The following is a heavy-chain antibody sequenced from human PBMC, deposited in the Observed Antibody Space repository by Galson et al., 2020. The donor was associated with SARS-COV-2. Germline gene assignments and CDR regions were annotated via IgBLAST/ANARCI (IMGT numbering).Heavy chain of an antibody. CDR1: GFTFSDYW. J-gene: IGHJ4*02. D-gene: IGHD2-15*01. Sequence: GGSLRLSCVVSGFTFSDYWMNWIRQAPGKGLEWVANIRGDGSETNYADSVQGRFSISRDNAVDTLYLGLNSLRVDDTAVYYCTREGWQGGYWGQGTRVTVSS. CDR3: TREGWQGGY. V-gene: IGHV3-7*01. CDR2: IRGDGSET.